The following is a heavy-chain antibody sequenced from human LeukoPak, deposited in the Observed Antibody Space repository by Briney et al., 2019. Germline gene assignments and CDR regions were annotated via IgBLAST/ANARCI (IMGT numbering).Heavy chain of an antibody. V-gene: IGHV4-59*01. CDR3: ARDGTYYYDSSGYYYAEYFQH. CDR1: GFTFSSYW. D-gene: IGHD3-22*01. J-gene: IGHJ1*01. CDR2: IYYSGST. Sequence: PGGSLRLSCAASGFTFSSYWMSWIRQPPGKGLEWIGYIYYSGSTNYNPSLKSRVTMSIDTSKNQFSLKLSSVTAADTAVYYCARDGTYYYDSSGYYYAEYFQHWGQGTLVTVSS.